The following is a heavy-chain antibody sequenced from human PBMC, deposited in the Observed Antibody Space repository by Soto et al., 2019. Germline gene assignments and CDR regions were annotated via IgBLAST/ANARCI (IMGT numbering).Heavy chain of an antibody. V-gene: IGHV5-51*01. Sequence: PGAALTISCKGSGYSFTSYWIGWVPQMPGKGLEWMGIIYPGDSDTRYSPSFQGQVPISADKSISTAYLQWSSLKASDTAMYYCARYSSSWGYYYGMDVWGQGTTVTVSS. D-gene: IGHD6-6*01. J-gene: IGHJ6*02. CDR3: ARYSSSWGYYYGMDV. CDR1: GYSFTSYW. CDR2: IYPGDSDT.